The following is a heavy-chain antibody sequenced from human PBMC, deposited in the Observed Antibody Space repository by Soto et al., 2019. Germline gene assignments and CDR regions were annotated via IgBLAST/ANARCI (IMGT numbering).Heavy chain of an antibody. CDR1: GLTFDDHA. D-gene: IGHD3-10*01. V-gene: IGHV3-9*01. CDR2: ISWNGGRT. Sequence: EVQLVESGGGLVQPGRSLRLSCAASGLTFDDHAMHWVRQAPGKGLEWVSGISWNGGRTAYADSVKGRFTISRDNAKNSVYLQMNSLRVEDTAVYYCATLPGGSGLDVWGRGTTVSVSS. CDR3: ATLPGGSGLDV. J-gene: IGHJ6*02.